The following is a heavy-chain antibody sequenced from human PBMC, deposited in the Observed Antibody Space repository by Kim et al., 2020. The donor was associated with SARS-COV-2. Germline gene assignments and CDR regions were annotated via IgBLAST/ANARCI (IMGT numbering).Heavy chain of an antibody. J-gene: IGHJ4*02. CDR1: GYTFTSYA. CDR2: INAGNGNT. CDR3: ARDGGGDVSGYDYLVFFDY. D-gene: IGHD5-12*01. Sequence: ASVKVSCKASGYTFTSYAMHWVRQAPGQRLEWMGWINAGNGNTKYSQKFQGRVTITRDTSASTAYMELSSLRSEDTAVYYCARDGGGDVSGYDYLVFFDYWGQGTLVTVSS. V-gene: IGHV1-3*01.